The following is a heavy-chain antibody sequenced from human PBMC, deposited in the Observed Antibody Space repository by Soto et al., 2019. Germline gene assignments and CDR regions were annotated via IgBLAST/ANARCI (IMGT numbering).Heavy chain of an antibody. Sequence: ASVKVSCKASGCTFTGYYMHWVRQAPGQGLEWMGWINPNSGGTNYAQKFQGWVTMTRDTSISTAYMELSRLRSDDTAVYYCAREGITIFGVVITPHGMDVWGQGTTVTVSS. J-gene: IGHJ6*02. CDR3: AREGITIFGVVITPHGMDV. CDR1: GCTFTGYY. V-gene: IGHV1-2*04. D-gene: IGHD3-3*01. CDR2: INPNSGGT.